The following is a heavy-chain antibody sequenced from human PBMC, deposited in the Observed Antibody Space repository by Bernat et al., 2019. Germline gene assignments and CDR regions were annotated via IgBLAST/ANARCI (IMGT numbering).Heavy chain of an antibody. CDR3: ARHRAQTMARSYIYHYYYMDV. CDR1: GYSFPSYW. CDR2: IYPGDSET. D-gene: IGHD1-1*01. J-gene: IGHJ6*03. V-gene: IGHV5-51*01. Sequence: EVQLVQSGAEVTQPGKSLKISCKASGYSFPSYWIGWVRQMPGKGLEWMGMIYPGDSETTYNPTLQGQVTISADKSTSTVYMQWSSLKASDTAIYCCARHRAQTMARSYIYHYYYMDVWGNGTTVTVS.